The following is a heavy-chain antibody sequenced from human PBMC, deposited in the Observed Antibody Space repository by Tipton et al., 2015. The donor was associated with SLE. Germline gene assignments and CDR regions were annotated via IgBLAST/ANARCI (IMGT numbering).Heavy chain of an antibody. V-gene: IGHV4-39*07. CDR3: ARDTRDWFLSES. D-gene: IGHD3-9*01. Sequence: TLSLTCNVSGGSISSTSYYWAWLRQPPGKGLEWIGSMYYSGTTYYNPSLKSRLTISVDTSKNQFSLNLSSVTAADTAVYYCARDTRDWFLSESWGQGALVTVSS. CDR1: GGSISSTSYY. J-gene: IGHJ4*02. CDR2: MYYSGTT.